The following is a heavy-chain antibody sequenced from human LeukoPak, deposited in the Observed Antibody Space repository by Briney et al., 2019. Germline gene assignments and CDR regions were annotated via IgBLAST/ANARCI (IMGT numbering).Heavy chain of an antibody. D-gene: IGHD3-3*01. CDR1: GFTFSSYA. Sequence: GGPLRLSCAASGFTFSSYAMSWVRQAPGKGLEWVSAISGSGGSTYYADSVKGRFTISRDNSKNTLYPQMNSLRAEDTAVYYCAKDQDFWSGYYTNWGQGTLVTVSS. CDR2: ISGSGGST. J-gene: IGHJ4*02. CDR3: AKDQDFWSGYYTN. V-gene: IGHV3-23*01.